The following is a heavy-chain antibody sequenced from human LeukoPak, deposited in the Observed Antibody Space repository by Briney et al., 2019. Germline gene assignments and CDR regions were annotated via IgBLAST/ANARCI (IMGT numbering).Heavy chain of an antibody. D-gene: IGHD4-17*01. CDR2: IIPIFGTS. V-gene: IGHV1-69*01. Sequence: GASVRFPCRASGGTYSRYATSWVRQAPGQGLEWMGGIIPIFGTSNYAQKFQGRVTINADESTSTASVELGSLTSEDTAVYYCARSMVTDYADYCHFDLWGRGTLVTVSS. J-gene: IGHJ2*01. CDR1: GGTYSRYA. CDR3: ARSMVTDYADYCHFDL.